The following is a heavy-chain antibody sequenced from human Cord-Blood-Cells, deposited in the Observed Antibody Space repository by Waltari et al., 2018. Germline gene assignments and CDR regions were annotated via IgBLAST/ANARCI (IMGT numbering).Heavy chain of an antibody. CDR1: GYTFTGYY. CDR2: INPNSGGT. CDR3: ARAPPYYYGSGRYYFDY. D-gene: IGHD3-10*01. Sequence: QVQLVQSGAEVKKPGASVKVSCTASGYTFTGYYMHWVRQAPGQGLEWMGWINPNSGGTNYAQKFQGRVTMTRDTSISTAYMELSRLRSDDTAVYYCARAPPYYYGSGRYYFDYWGQGTLVTVSS. J-gene: IGHJ4*02. V-gene: IGHV1-2*02.